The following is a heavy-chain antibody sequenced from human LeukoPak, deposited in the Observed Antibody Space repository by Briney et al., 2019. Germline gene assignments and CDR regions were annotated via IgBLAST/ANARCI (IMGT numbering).Heavy chain of an antibody. CDR1: GYTFTGYY. V-gene: IGHV1-2*02. CDR3: ARGSSKYVFGYYMDV. Sequence: ASVKVSCKASGYTFTGYYIHWARQAPGQGLEWVGWINPKTGGTNYAQKFLDRVTMTTDKSTSTAYMELIRLRSRDTAVYFCARGSSKYVFGYYMDVWGKGTTIIVSS. D-gene: IGHD4-11*01. J-gene: IGHJ6*03. CDR2: INPKTGGT.